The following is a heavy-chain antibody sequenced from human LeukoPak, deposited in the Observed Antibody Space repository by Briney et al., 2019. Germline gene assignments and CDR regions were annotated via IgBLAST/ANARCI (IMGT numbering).Heavy chain of an antibody. CDR1: GDSLSSNSAA. V-gene: IGHV6-1*01. J-gene: IGHJ4*02. Sequence: QSLSLTCALSGDSLSSNSAAWNWIRQSPSRGLEWLGRTYYRAKWSHDYALSVKSRITINPDTSNNQFSLHLNSVTPEDTAVYFCARDSFLAAYYYFDYWGQGTLVTVSS. CDR2: TYYRAKWSH. D-gene: IGHD6-6*01. CDR3: ARDSFLAAYYYFDY.